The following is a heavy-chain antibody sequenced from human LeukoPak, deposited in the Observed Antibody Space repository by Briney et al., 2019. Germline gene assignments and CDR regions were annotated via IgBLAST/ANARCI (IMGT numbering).Heavy chain of an antibody. J-gene: IGHJ3*01. Sequence: PSETLSLTCAVYGGSFSGYYWSWIRQPPGKGLEWIGEINHSGSTNYNPSLKSRVTISVDTSKNQFSLRLTSVTAADTAVYYCARSGTTLSVDAFDVWGQGTMVTVSS. V-gene: IGHV4-34*01. CDR3: ARSGTTLSVDAFDV. CDR1: GGSFSGYY. CDR2: INHSGST. D-gene: IGHD4-17*01.